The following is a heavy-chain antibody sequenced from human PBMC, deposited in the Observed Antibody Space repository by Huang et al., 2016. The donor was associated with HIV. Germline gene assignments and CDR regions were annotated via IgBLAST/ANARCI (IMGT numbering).Heavy chain of an antibody. CDR3: AREEITEYSYGLGNYIDY. D-gene: IGHD3-10*01. CDR1: GYTFIDSY. J-gene: IGHJ4*02. CDR2: INPNSGAT. Sequence: QVQLVQSGAEVKKPGASVKVSCKTSGYTFIDSYVHWVRQAPGQGLEWMGWINPNSGATKYAQKFQNRVTMTRDTSVSTAYMELSRLRSDDTAVYYCAREEITEYSYGLGNYIDYWGQGNLVTVSS. V-gene: IGHV1-2*02.